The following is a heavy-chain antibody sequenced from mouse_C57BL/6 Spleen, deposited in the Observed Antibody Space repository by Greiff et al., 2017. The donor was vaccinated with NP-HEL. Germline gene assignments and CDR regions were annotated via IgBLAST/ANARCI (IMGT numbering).Heavy chain of an antibody. V-gene: IGHV1-81*01. CDR1: GYTFTSYG. D-gene: IGHD1-1*01. CDR2: IYPRSGNT. CDR3: ARSDSSSLFDY. J-gene: IGHJ2*01. Sequence: LQESGAELARPGASVKLSCKASGYTFTSYGISWVKQRTGQGLEWIGEIYPRSGNTYYNEKFKGKATLTADKSSSTAYMELRSLTSEDSAVYFCARSDSSSLFDYWGQGTTLTVSS.